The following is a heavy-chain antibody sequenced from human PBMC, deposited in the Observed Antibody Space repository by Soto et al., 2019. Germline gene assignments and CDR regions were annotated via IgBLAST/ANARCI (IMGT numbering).Heavy chain of an antibody. V-gene: IGHV4-4*02. CDR3: ARSAGWYAVHS. CDR2: VFHTGTT. J-gene: IGHJ4*02. CDR1: GDSVSSPYY. Sequence: QVQLQESGPGLVKPSGTLSLTCAVSGDSVSSPYYWCWVRQPPGKGLEWIGEVFHTGTTSYNPSLSSRVTISMDKSNNQFSLDLSYVPAADTAVYYCARSAGWYAVHSWGPGTLVIVSS. D-gene: IGHD6-19*01.